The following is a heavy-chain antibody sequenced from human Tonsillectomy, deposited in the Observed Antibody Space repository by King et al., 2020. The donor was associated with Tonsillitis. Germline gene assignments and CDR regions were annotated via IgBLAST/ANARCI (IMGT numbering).Heavy chain of an antibody. J-gene: IGHJ4*02. CDR2: IVNDGSIT. V-gene: IGHV3-74*01. Sequence: VQLVESGGGLVQPGGSLRLSCEASGFTFRGYWMHWVRQTPGKGLVWISRIVNDGSITDYADSVKGRFTISRDNAKDTLFLEMNSLRVEDSGVYYCARDPGISWYIDFWGQGTLVTVSS. D-gene: IGHD6-13*01. CDR1: GFTFRGYW. CDR3: ARDPGISWYIDF.